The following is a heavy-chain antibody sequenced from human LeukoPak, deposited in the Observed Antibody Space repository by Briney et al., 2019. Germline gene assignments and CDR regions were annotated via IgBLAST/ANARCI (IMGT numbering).Heavy chain of an antibody. J-gene: IGHJ6*02. CDR1: GDSVSSNSAA. CDR3: ARSCSGGSCYSGGYYYYGMDV. CDR2: TYYRSKWYN. D-gene: IGHD2-15*01. V-gene: IGHV6-1*01. Sequence: SQTLSLTCAISGDSVSSNSAAWNWIRQSPSRGLERLGRTYYRSKWYNDYAVSVKSRITINPDTSKNQFSLQLNSVTPEDTAVYYCARSCSGGSCYSGGYYYYGMDVWGQGTTVTVSS.